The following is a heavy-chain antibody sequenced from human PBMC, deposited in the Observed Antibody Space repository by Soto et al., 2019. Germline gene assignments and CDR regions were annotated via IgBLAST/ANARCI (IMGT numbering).Heavy chain of an antibody. CDR2: ISYSGST. CDR3: ARDKITGSFDY. J-gene: IGHJ4*02. Sequence: PSETLSLTCTVSGGSISSFYWSWIRQPPNKGLEWIGYISYSGSTNYNPSLKSRVTISVDTSKNQFSLKLTSVTAADTAVYYCARDKITGSFDYWGQGTPVTVSS. CDR1: GGSISSFY. D-gene: IGHD2-8*02. V-gene: IGHV4-59*12.